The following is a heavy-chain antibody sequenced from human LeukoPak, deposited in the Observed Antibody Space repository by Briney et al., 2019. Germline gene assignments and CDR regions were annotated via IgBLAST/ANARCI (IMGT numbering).Heavy chain of an antibody. D-gene: IGHD6-13*01. CDR2: ISSSGSTI. CDR1: GFTFSSYE. CDR3: ARDPDTIAAAGYFDY. Sequence: QPGGSLRLSCAASGFTFSSYEMNWVRRAPGKGLEWVSYISSSGSTIYYADSVKGRFTISRDNAKNSLYLQMNSLRAEDTAVYYCARDPDTIAAAGYFDYWGQGTLVTVSS. V-gene: IGHV3-48*03. J-gene: IGHJ4*02.